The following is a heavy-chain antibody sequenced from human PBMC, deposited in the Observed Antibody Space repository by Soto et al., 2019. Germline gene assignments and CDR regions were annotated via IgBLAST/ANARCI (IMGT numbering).Heavy chain of an antibody. J-gene: IGHJ5*01. CDR1: GGPISSYY. Sequence: QVQLQESGPGLVKPSETLSLTCTVSGGPISSYYWSWIRQPPGKALEYIGYIYFSGSTNYNPSLKSRVTISVDTSKNQFSLKLSSVTAADTAVYYCARGGSTWFDYWGQGTLVTVSS. CDR2: IYFSGST. CDR3: ARGGSTWFDY. V-gene: IGHV4-59*01. D-gene: IGHD6-13*01.